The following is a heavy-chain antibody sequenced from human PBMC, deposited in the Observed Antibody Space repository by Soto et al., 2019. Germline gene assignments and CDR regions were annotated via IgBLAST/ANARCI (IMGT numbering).Heavy chain of an antibody. Sequence: ASVKVSCKXSGYTLTELSMHWVRQAPGKGLEWMGGFDPEDGETIYAQKFQGRVTMTEDTSTDTAYMELSSLRSEDTAVYYCATWSDVVVVPAVMDVWGQGTTVTVSS. V-gene: IGHV1-24*01. D-gene: IGHD2-2*01. J-gene: IGHJ6*02. CDR1: GYTLTELS. CDR3: ATWSDVVVVPAVMDV. CDR2: FDPEDGET.